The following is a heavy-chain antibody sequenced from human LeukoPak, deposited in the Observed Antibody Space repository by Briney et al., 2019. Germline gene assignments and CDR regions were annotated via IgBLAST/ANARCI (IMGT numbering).Heavy chain of an antibody. J-gene: IGHJ4*02. D-gene: IGHD3-10*01. Sequence: GGSLRLSSAASGINFNSYWMSWVRQAPGKGLECLANIKQDGSEIYFVDSVKGRFTISRANAKSSLYLQMNSLRGEETAVYYCARARYGSGGYFFDFWGQGTLVTVSS. CDR3: ARARYGSGGYFFDF. CDR1: GINFNSYW. V-gene: IGHV3-7*04. CDR2: IKQDGSEI.